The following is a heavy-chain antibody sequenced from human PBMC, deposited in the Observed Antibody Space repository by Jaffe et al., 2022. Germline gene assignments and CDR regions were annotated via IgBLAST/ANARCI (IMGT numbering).Heavy chain of an antibody. Sequence: EVQLVESGGVVVQPGGSLRLSCAASGFTFDDYAMHWVRQAPGKGLEWVSLISWDGGSTYYADSVKGRFTISRDNSKNSLYLQMNSLRAEDTALYYCAKDKFVAVAGTYAFDIWGQGTMVTVSS. CDR1: GFTFDDYA. J-gene: IGHJ3*02. CDR3: AKDKFVAVAGTYAFDI. D-gene: IGHD6-19*01. V-gene: IGHV3-43D*04. CDR2: ISWDGGST.